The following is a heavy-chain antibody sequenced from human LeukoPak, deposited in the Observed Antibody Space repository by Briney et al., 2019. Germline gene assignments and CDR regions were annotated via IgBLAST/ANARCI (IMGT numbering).Heavy chain of an antibody. J-gene: IGHJ4*02. V-gene: IGHV3-23*01. Sequence: GGSLRLSCAASGFAFSTYGMYWVRQAPGKGLEWVSAISGSGDSTYYADSVKGRFTISRDNSKNTLYLQMNSLRAEDTAIYYCAKVCGANCYYPDYWGQGAQVTVSS. CDR2: ISGSGDST. CDR1: GFAFSTYG. CDR3: AKVCGANCYYPDY. D-gene: IGHD2-21*02.